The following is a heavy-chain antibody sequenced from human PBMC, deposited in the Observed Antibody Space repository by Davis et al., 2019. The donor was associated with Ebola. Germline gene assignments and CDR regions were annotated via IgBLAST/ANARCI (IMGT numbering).Heavy chain of an antibody. V-gene: IGHV1-3*01. Sequence: AASVKVSCKASGYTFTSYAMHWVRQAPGQGLQWMGWINPGNGNTKYSQSFQARLTLTRDTSANTVYMELSSLTSEDTAIYYCARAYCSGDTCYSGAGAYWGQGTLVTVSS. D-gene: IGHD2-15*01. CDR3: ARAYCSGDTCYSGAGAY. J-gene: IGHJ4*02. CDR1: GYTFTSYA. CDR2: INPGNGNT.